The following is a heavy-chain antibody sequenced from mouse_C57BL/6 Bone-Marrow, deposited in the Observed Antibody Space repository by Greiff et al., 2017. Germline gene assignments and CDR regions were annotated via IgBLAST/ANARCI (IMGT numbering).Heavy chain of an antibody. CDR1: GFNIKDDY. D-gene: IGHD4-1*01. Sequence: VQLKQSGAELVRPGASVKLSCTASGFNIKDDYMHWVKQRPEQGLEWIGWIDPENGDTEYASKFQGKATITADTSSNTAYLQLSSLTSEDTAVYYCTTGVWDGGGQGTTLTVSS. V-gene: IGHV14-4*01. CDR3: TTGVWDG. J-gene: IGHJ2*01. CDR2: IDPENGDT.